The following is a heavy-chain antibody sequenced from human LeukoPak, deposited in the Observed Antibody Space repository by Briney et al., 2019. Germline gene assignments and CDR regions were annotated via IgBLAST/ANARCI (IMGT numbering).Heavy chain of an antibody. CDR2: INPNSGGT. V-gene: IGHV1-2*04. CDR1: GYTFTGYY. Sequence: ASVKVSCKASGYTFTGYYMHWVRQAPGQGLEWVGWINPNSGGTNYAQKFQGWVTMTRDTSISTAYMELSRLRSDDTAVYYCARGGAATVTTVDYWGQGTLVTVSS. CDR3: ARGGAATVTTVDY. D-gene: IGHD4-11*01. J-gene: IGHJ4*02.